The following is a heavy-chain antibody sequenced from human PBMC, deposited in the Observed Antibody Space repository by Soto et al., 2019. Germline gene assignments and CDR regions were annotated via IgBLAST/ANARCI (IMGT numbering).Heavy chain of an antibody. CDR3: SKEIAVAVATPPEY. D-gene: IGHD5-12*01. CDR2: LSGSGGET. CDR1: GFIYSIYA. J-gene: IGHJ4*02. Sequence: EVQLLESGGGLVQPGGSLRLSCTASGFIYSIYAMAWVRQAPGKGLEWVAALSGSGGETYYADSVKGRFTISRDNSKNNVYLHMTNLRADDTAVYYCSKEIAVAVATPPEYWGQVALVTVAA. V-gene: IGHV3-23*01.